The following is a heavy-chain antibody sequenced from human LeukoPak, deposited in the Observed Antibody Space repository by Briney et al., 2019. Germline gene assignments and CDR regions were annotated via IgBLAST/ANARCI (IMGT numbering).Heavy chain of an antibody. D-gene: IGHD2-2*01. J-gene: IGHJ5*02. Sequence: PSETLSLTCTVSGGPISSYYWSWIRQPPGKGLEWVGEINHSGSTNYNPSLMSRVTISVDTSKNQFSLKLSSVTAADTAVYYCARGVSSLGNWFDPWGQGTLVTVSS. CDR3: ARGVSSLGNWFDP. CDR2: INHSGST. CDR1: GGPISSYY. V-gene: IGHV4-34*01.